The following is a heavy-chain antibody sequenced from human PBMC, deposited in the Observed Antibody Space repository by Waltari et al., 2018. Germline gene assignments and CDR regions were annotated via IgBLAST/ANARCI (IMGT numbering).Heavy chain of an antibody. CDR1: GFTFSSYW. CDR3: ARDYGYGDYGFDY. Sequence: EVQLVESGGGLVQPGGSLRLPCAASGFTFSSYWMTWVRQAPGKGLEWVANIKQDGSEKYYVDSVKGRFTISRDNAKSSLYLQMNSLRAEDTAVYYCARDYGYGDYGFDYWGQGTLVTVSS. D-gene: IGHD4-17*01. J-gene: IGHJ4*02. CDR2: IKQDGSEK. V-gene: IGHV3-7*01.